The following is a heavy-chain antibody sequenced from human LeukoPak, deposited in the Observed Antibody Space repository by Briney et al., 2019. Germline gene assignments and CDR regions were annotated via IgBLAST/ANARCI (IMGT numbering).Heavy chain of an antibody. CDR2: IRYDGSNK. J-gene: IGHJ4*02. V-gene: IGHV3-30*02. D-gene: IGHD4-23*01. Sequence: GGSLRLSCAASGFTFSSYGMHWVRQAPGKGLEWVAFIRYDGSNKYYADSVKGRFTISRDNSKNTVYLQMNSLRAEDTAVYYCAKVLAVTSYGAKSIFDHWGQGTLVTVSS. CDR3: AKVLAVTSYGAKSIFDH. CDR1: GFTFSSYG.